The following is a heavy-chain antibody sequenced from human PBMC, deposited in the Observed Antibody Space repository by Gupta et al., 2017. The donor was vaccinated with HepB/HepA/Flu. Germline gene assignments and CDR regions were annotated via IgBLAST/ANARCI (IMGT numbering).Heavy chain of an antibody. CDR1: GFTFSSYG. Sequence: QVQLVESGGGVVQPGRSLRLSCAASGFTFSSYGMHWVRQAPGKGLEWVAVIWYDGSNKYYADSVKGRFTISRDNSKNTLYLQMNSLRAEDTAVYYCARGSNMIVVVPAAMGYYYYGMDVWGQGTTVTVSS. CDR2: IWYDGSNK. J-gene: IGHJ6*02. V-gene: IGHV3-33*01. CDR3: ARGSNMIVVVPAAMGYYYYGMDV. D-gene: IGHD2-2*01.